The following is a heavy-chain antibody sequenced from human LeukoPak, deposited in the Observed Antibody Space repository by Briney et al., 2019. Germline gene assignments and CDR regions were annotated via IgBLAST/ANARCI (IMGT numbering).Heavy chain of an antibody. J-gene: IGHJ6*03. D-gene: IGHD3-22*01. V-gene: IGHV1-18*01. CDR1: GGTFSSYA. CDR2: ISAYNGNT. CDR3: ARDSSRFGYGPDRVYYYYYMDV. Sequence: ASVKVSCKTSGGTFSSYAITWVRQTPGQGLEWMGWISAYNGNTNYAQKLQGRVTMTTDTSTSTAYMEPRSLRSDDTAVYYCARDSSRFGYGPDRVYYYYYMDVWGKGTTVTVSS.